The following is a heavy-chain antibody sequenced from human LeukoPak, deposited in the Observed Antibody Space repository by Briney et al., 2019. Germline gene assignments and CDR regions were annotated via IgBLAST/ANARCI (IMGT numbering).Heavy chain of an antibody. V-gene: IGHV3-30*18. D-gene: IGHD2-15*01. Sequence: PGGSLRLSCAASGFTFSSYGMHWVRQAPGKGLEWVAVISYDGSNKYYADSVKGRFTISRDNSKNTLYLQMNSLRAEDTAVYYCAKGYCSGGSCYSFIAFDYWGQGTLVTVSS. CDR2: ISYDGSNK. J-gene: IGHJ4*02. CDR3: AKGYCSGGSCYSFIAFDY. CDR1: GFTFSSYG.